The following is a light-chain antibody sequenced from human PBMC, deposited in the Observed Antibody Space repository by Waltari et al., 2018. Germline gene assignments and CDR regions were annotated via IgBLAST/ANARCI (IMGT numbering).Light chain of an antibody. CDR3: ASWDDSLSGRWV. CDR1: YSHVGATF. V-gene: IGLV1-47*01. CDR2: RSD. J-gene: IGLJ3*02. Sequence: QSVLTQPPSASATPGQRVTTSCSGTYSHVGATFVNWYQQFPGAAPKLLIYRSDRRPSGVPDRFSASKSGSSASLAISGLRPEDEADYYCASWDDSLSGRWVFGGGTKLTVL.